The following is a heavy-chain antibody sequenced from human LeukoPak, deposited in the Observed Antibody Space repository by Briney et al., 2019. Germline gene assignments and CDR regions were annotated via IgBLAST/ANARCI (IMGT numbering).Heavy chain of an antibody. D-gene: IGHD3-9*01. J-gene: IGHJ4*02. CDR2: ISYDGSNK. CDR1: GFTFSSYA. CDR3: AREGESKRYFDWLPFDY. Sequence: PGGSLRLSCAASGFTFSSYAMHWVRQAPGKGLEWVAVISYDGSNKYYADSVKGRFTISRDNSKNTLYLQMNSLRAEDTAVYYCAREGESKRYFDWLPFDYWGQGTLVTVSS. V-gene: IGHV3-30*04.